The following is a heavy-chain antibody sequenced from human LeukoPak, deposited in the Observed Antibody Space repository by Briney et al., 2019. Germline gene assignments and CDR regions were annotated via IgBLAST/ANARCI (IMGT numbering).Heavy chain of an antibody. J-gene: IGHJ3*02. V-gene: IGHV5-51*01. CDR2: IYYDDSET. D-gene: IGHD6-13*01. Sequence: GESLKISCKGGGYSFTNYWIVWVRQMPGKGLEWMGVIYYDDSETQYSPSFQGQVTISVDKSISTAYLQWSSLKASDTAMYYCARRLAAGTLNDAFDIWGQGTMVTVSS. CDR1: GYSFTNYW. CDR3: ARRLAAGTLNDAFDI.